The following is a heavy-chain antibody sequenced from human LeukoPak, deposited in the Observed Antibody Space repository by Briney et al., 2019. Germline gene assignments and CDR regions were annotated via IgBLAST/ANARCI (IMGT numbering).Heavy chain of an antibody. V-gene: IGHV3-23*01. CDR3: AKDRGVYSSGWYGTYYFDY. D-gene: IGHD6-19*01. J-gene: IGHJ4*02. CDR2: ISGSGGNT. CDR1: AFTFSSYA. Sequence: GGSLRLSSAASAFTFSSYAMNWVRQAPGKGLEWVSGISGSGGNTYYADSVKGRFTISRDNSKNTLYLQMNSLRAEDTAVYYCAKDRGVYSSGWYGTYYFDYWGQGTLITVSS.